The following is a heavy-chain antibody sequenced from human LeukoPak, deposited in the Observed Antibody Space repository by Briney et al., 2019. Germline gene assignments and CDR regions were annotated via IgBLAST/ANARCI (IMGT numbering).Heavy chain of an antibody. CDR2: IYSSGST. D-gene: IGHD6-19*01. CDR1: GGSISSYY. V-gene: IGHV4-59*08. J-gene: IGHJ5*02. CDR3: ARHGSGWYYDP. Sequence: SETLSLTCTVSGGSISSYYWSWIRQPPEKGLEWIGYIYSSGSTNYNPSLKSRVTISVDTSKNQFSLKLSSVTAADTAVYYRARHGSGWYYDPWGQGILVTVSS.